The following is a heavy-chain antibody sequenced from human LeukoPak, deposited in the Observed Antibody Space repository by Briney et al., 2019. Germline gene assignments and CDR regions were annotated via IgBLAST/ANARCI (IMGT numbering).Heavy chain of an antibody. CDR1: GFTFGDSW. D-gene: IGHD1-1*01. CDR2: IDQDGSEE. V-gene: IGHV3-7*01. J-gene: IGHJ4*02. Sequence: PGGSLRLSCAASGFTFGDSWMTWVRQAPGKGLEWVANIDQDGSEEYYVDSVKGRFTISRDNAKNSVYLQMNSLRAEDTAVYYCARDRWTDYWGQGTLVTVSS. CDR3: ARDRWTDY.